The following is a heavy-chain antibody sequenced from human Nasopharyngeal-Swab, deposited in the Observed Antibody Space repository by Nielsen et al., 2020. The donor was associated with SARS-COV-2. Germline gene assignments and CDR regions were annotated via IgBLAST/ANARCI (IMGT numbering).Heavy chain of an antibody. CDR3: ARGGIGSGWNWFDP. CDR2: INHSGST. D-gene: IGHD6-19*01. Sequence: SETLSLTCAVYGGSFSGYYCSWIRQPPGKGLEWIGEINHSGSTNYNPSLKSRVTISRDTSKNQFSLRLTSVTAADTAVYYCARGGIGSGWNWFDPWGQGTLVTVSS. V-gene: IGHV4-34*01. CDR1: GGSFSGYY. J-gene: IGHJ5*02.